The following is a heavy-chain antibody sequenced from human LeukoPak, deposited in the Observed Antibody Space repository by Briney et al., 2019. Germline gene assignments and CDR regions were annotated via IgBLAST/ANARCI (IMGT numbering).Heavy chain of an antibody. CDR1: GYTFTSYY. CDR2: SNPNSGGT. V-gene: IGHV1-2*02. D-gene: IGHD5-12*01. Sequence: ASVKVSCKASGYTFTSYYMHWVRQAPGQGLEWMGWSNPNSGGTNYAQKFQGRVTMTRDTSISTAYMELSRLRSEDTAVYYCAASDYSGYDIEPKYYYYYMDVWGKGTTVTVSS. J-gene: IGHJ6*03. CDR3: AASDYSGYDIEPKYYYYYMDV.